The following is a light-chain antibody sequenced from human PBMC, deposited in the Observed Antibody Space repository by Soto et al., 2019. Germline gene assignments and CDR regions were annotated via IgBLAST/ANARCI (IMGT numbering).Light chain of an antibody. CDR3: QQYGDSLLT. CDR2: GSS. J-gene: IGKJ4*01. CDR1: QSVTSSY. V-gene: IGKV3-20*01. Sequence: EIVLTQSPGTLSLSPGERVTLSCRASQSVTSSYLAWYQRKPGQAPRLLIYGSSSRATGIPDRFSGSGSGTDFSLTISRLEPEDFAVYYCQQYGDSLLTFGGGTRVEMK.